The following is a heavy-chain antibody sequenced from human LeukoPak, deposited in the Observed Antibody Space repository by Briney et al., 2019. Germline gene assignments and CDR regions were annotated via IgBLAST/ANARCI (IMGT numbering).Heavy chain of an antibody. CDR2: IDASGRT. Sequence: SETLSLTCTVSGGSISSYYWSWIRQPAGKGLEWIGRIDASGRTNYNPSLKSRVTMSVDTSKKQFSLKVNSVTAADTAVHYCAREYGDFDYWGQGTLVTVSS. CDR3: AREYGDFDY. D-gene: IGHD4-17*01. J-gene: IGHJ4*02. CDR1: GGSISSYY. V-gene: IGHV4-4*07.